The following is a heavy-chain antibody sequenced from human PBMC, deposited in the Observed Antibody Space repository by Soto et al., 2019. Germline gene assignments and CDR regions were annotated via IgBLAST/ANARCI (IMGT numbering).Heavy chain of an antibody. CDR1: GYSISSGDYS. J-gene: IGHJ4*02. CDR3: ARAFGVVGSPLDY. D-gene: IGHD3-3*01. V-gene: IGHV4-30-4*01. Sequence: QVQLQESGPGLVKPSQTLSLSCTVSGYSISSGDYSWTWIRQPPGKGLEWIGFIYYSGNTFYNPSLRGRVTISLDTSKNQFSLKLNFVTAPDTAVYYCARAFGVVGSPLDYWGQGSLVTVSS. CDR2: IYYSGNT.